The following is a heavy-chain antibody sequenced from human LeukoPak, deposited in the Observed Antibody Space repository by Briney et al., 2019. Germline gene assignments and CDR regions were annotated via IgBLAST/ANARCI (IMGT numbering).Heavy chain of an antibody. CDR2: IRTKTDGGTT. Sequence: GGSLRLSCATSGFTFSNVWMSWVRQAPGKGLEWVGRIRTKTDGGTTDCAAPVKGRFTISRDDSKNKLYLQISSLKTEDTAVYYCTTETYGWMFIHWGQGTLVTVSS. J-gene: IGHJ4*02. CDR3: TTETYGWMFIH. D-gene: IGHD6-19*01. CDR1: GFTFSNVW. V-gene: IGHV3-15*01.